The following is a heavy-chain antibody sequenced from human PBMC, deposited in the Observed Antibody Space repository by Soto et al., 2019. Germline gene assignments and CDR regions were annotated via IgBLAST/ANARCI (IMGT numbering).Heavy chain of an antibody. D-gene: IGHD1-26*01. CDR1: GGTFSSYA. J-gene: IGHJ3*02. CDR2: IIPIFGTA. V-gene: IGHV1-69*06. CDR3: ASFLAGAPNAFDI. Sequence: ASVKVSCKASGGTFSSYAISWVRQAPGQGLEWMGAIIPIFGTANYAQKFQGRVTITADKSTSTAYMELSSLRSEDTAVYYCASFLAGAPNAFDIWGQGTMVTVSS.